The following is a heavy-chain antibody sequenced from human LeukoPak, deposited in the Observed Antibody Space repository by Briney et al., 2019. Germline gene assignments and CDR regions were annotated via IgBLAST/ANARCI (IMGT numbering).Heavy chain of an antibody. CDR3: AALDHGHDY. Sequence: PGGSLRLSCAASGFTFSSYSMNWVRQAPGKGLEWVSSISSSSSYIYYADSVKGRVTISRDNAKNSLYLQMNSLRAEDTAVYYCAALDHGHDYWGQGTLVTVSS. CDR1: GFTFSSYS. V-gene: IGHV3-21*01. CDR2: ISSSSSYI. J-gene: IGHJ4*02.